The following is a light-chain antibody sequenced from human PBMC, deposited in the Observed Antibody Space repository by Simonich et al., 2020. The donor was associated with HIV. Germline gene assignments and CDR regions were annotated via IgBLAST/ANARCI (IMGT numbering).Light chain of an antibody. CDR1: QRVSSY. J-gene: IGKJ1*01. V-gene: IGKV3-11*01. CDR2: DAS. CDR3: QHRSNWPPT. Sequence: EIVLTQSPATLSLSPGKRGTLSCRASQRVSSYLSWYQQKPGQAPRLLIYDASNRATGIPARFSGSGSGTDFTLTISSLEAEDFAVYYCQHRSNWPPTFGQGTKVDIK.